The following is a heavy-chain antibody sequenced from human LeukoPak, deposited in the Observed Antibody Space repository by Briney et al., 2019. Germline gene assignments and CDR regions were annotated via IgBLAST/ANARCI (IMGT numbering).Heavy chain of an antibody. CDR3: ARGSGGVTRVDY. CDR2: ISYTGNT. CDR1: GVSISSYY. D-gene: IGHD4-17*01. J-gene: IGHJ4*02. Sequence: SETLSLTCTVSGVSISSYYWSWIRQPPGKGLEWIGFISYTGNTNCNPSLKSRVTLSVDTSKNQFSLNLSSVTAADTAVYYCARGSGGVTRVDYWGQGTLVTVSS. V-gene: IGHV4-59*01.